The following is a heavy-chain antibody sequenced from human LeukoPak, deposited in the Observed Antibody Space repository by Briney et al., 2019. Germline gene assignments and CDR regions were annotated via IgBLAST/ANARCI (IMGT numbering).Heavy chain of an antibody. CDR2: ISYDGSNK. J-gene: IGHJ4*02. D-gene: IGHD6-25*01. V-gene: IGHV3-30*03. Sequence: GGSLRLSCAASGFTFDDYGMSWVRQAPGKGLEWVAVISYDGSNKYYADSVKGRFTISRDNSKNTLYLQMNSLRAEDTAVYYCARGALSQQRPEYYFDYWGQGTLVSVSS. CDR3: ARGALSQQRPEYYFDY. CDR1: GFTFDDYG.